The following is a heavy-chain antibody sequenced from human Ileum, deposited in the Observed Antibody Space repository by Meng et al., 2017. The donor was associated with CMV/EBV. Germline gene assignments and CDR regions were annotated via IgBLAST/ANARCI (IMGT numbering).Heavy chain of an antibody. CDR2: IYYSGST. V-gene: IGHV4-30-4*08. J-gene: IGHJ4*02. CDR1: GGSISSGDYY. Sequence: SETLSLTCTVSGGSISSGDYYWSWIRQPPGKGLEWIGYIYYSGSTYYNPSLKSRVTISVDTSKNQFSLKLSSVTAADTAVYYCARSSGGHSSLYFDYWGQGTLVTVSS. D-gene: IGHD6-13*01. CDR3: ARSSGGHSSLYFDY.